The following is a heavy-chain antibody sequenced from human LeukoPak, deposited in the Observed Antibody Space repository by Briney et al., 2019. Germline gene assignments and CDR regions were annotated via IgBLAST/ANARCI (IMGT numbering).Heavy chain of an antibody. CDR1: GGSFSGYY. CDR3: ARGRERFVDALGAFDI. J-gene: IGHJ3*02. Sequence: SETLSLTCAVYGGSFSGYYWSLIRQPPGKGLEWIGEINHSGSTNYNPSLKSRVTISVDTSKNQFSLKLSSVTAADTAAYYCARGRERFVDALGAFDIWGQGTMVTVPS. D-gene: IGHD3-10*01. V-gene: IGHV4-34*01. CDR2: INHSGST.